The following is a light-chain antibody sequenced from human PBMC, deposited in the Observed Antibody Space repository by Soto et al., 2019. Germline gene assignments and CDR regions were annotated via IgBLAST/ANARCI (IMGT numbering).Light chain of an antibody. CDR1: QGISRT. Sequence: EIVMTQSPATLSVSPGETATLSCRASQGISRTLAWYQLKSGQAPRLLFYGASTRATGVPARFSGSGSGTEFTLTISSLQSEDSALYYCQHYNHWPQLSFGGATKVEI. J-gene: IGKJ4*01. V-gene: IGKV3-15*01. CDR3: QHYNHWPQLS. CDR2: GAS.